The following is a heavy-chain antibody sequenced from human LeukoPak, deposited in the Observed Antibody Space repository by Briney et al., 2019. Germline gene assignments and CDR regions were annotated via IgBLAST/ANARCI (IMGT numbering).Heavy chain of an antibody. CDR1: GGSISSYY. Sequence: SETLSLTCTVSGGSISSYYWSWIRQPAGKGLEWIGRIYTSGSTNYNPSLKSRVTMSVDTSKNQFSLKLSSVTAADTAVYYCARGATFTRWINYFDYWGQGTLVTVSS. CDR3: ARGATFTRWINYFDY. J-gene: IGHJ4*02. D-gene: IGHD3-10*01. CDR2: IYTSGST. V-gene: IGHV4-4*07.